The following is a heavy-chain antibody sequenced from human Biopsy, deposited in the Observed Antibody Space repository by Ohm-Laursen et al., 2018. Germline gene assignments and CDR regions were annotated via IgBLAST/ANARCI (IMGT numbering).Heavy chain of an antibody. D-gene: IGHD1-26*01. CDR2: INPHSGTT. Sequence: ASVKVSCKASGYTFTGQYLHWVRQVPGQGLEWMGWINPHSGTTKFAQDFQGRVTMTRDTSITTAYMELRRLRSDDTAVYYCAAEVGVTVDVGFWGQGTLVTVSS. CDR3: AAEVGVTVDVGF. J-gene: IGHJ4*02. V-gene: IGHV1-2*02. CDR1: GYTFTGQY.